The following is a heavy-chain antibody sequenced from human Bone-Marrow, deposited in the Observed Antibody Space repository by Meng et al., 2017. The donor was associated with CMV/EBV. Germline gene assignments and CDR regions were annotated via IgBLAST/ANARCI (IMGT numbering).Heavy chain of an antibody. CDR2: INWNGGST. CDR3: AKDLGSTVVAARGLFDI. D-gene: IGHD4-23*01. Sequence: GGSLRLSCAASGFTFDDYGMSWVRQAPGKGLEWVSGINWNGGSTGYADSVKGRFTISRDNAKNSLYLQMSSLRAEDTAVYYCAKDLGSTVVAARGLFDIWGQGTMVTVSS. J-gene: IGHJ3*02. V-gene: IGHV3-20*04. CDR1: GFTFDDYG.